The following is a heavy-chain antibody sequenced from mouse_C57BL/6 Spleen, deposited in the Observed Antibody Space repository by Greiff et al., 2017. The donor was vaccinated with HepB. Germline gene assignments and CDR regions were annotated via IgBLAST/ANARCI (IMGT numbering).Heavy chain of an antibody. CDR2: IYPGSGST. V-gene: IGHV1-55*01. J-gene: IGHJ3*01. D-gene: IGHD1-1*01. Sequence: QVQLQQSGAELVKPGASVKMSCKASGYTFTSYWITWVKQRPGQGLEWIGDIYPGSGSTNYNEKFKSKATLTVDTSSSTAYMQLSSLTSEDSAVYYCARGGYYYGSTGPWFAYWGQGTLVTVSA. CDR1: GYTFTSYW. CDR3: ARGGYYYGSTGPWFAY.